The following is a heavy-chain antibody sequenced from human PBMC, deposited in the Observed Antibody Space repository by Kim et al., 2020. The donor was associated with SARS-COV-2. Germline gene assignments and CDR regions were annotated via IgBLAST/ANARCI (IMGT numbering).Heavy chain of an antibody. V-gene: IGHV3-7*01. D-gene: IGHD7-27*01. Sequence: GGSLRLSCAASGFTFNSFWMSWVRQAPGKGLEWVANINQDGSEKKYVDSVKGRFTISRDNAKNSVYLQMNRLRVEDSAVYYCARDAWAQRGTDGFDYWGQRALVTASS. CDR2: INQDGSEK. CDR3: ARDAWAQRGTDGFDY. J-gene: IGHJ4*02. CDR1: GFTFNSFW.